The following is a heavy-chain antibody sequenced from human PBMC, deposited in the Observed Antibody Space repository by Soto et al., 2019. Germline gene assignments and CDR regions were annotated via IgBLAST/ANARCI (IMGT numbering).Heavy chain of an antibody. J-gene: IGHJ1*01. CDR1: GFQLSSCA. CDR2: INEGDGAT. D-gene: IGHD6-13*01. Sequence: EVQLLESGGGLVQPGGSLKISCAASGFQLSSCAMSWVRQAPGKGLEWVSGINEGDGATNYLDSVRGRFTISRDNSKNTLYLEMNSLRVEDTAIYYCAKRQAPAGAYEHWGQGILVIVS. V-gene: IGHV3-23*01. CDR3: AKRQAPAGAYEH.